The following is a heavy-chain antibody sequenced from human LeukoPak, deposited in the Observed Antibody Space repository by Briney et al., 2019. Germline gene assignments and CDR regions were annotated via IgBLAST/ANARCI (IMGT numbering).Heavy chain of an antibody. CDR3: AKRLGQSCSCTRCHRGSFDN. J-gene: IGHJ3*02. V-gene: IGHV3-23*01. Sequence: GGSLRLSCAASGFTFTSYAMRWVRQAPGKGLECVSTVSGSGGSTYYADSVKGRFTISRDNSKNTVYLQMNSLRVEDTAVYYCAKRLGQSCSCTRCHRGSFDNWGQGTMVTVSS. CDR1: GFTFTSYA. CDR2: VSGSGGST. D-gene: IGHD2/OR15-2a*01.